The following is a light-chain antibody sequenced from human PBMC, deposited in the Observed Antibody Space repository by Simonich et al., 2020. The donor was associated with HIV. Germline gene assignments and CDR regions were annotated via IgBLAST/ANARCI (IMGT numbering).Light chain of an antibody. CDR3: QQYDNWPPL. CDR2: GAS. V-gene: IGKV3-15*01. J-gene: IGKJ3*01. CDR1: QSVTSN. Sequence: KVMTQSPATLSVSPGETATLSCRASQSVTSNLAWYQQKPGQAPRLLIYGASTRATGIPGRFSGSGSGTEFTLTISSMQSEDFAVYYCQQYDNWPPLFGPGTKVDI.